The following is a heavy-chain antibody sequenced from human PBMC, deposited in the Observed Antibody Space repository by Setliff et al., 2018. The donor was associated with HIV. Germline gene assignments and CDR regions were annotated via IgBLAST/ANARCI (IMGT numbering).Heavy chain of an antibody. Sequence: ASVKVSCKASGYTFDSYGISWVRQAPGQGLEWMGWITDHNGNTNYAQKLQGRVTMTTDTTTSTAYMELSRLRSDDTAVYYCARDPGYKSTWYGAFDIWGQGTMVTVSS. V-gene: IGHV1-18*01. CDR3: ARDPGYKSTWYGAFDI. D-gene: IGHD6-13*01. CDR1: GYTFDSYG. J-gene: IGHJ3*02. CDR2: ITDHNGNT.